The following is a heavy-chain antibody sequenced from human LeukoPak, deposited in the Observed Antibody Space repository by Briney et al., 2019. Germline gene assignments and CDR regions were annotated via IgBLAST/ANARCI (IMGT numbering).Heavy chain of an antibody. CDR1: GFTFSSYG. CDR3: AKIPPSDSSGWYRRNDY. J-gene: IGHJ4*02. CDR2: IRYGGSNK. D-gene: IGHD6-19*01. Sequence: PGGSLRLSCAASGFTFSSYGMHWVRQAPGKGLEWVAFIRYGGSNKYYADSVKGRFTISRDNSKNTLYLQMNSLRAEDTAVYYCAKIPPSDSSGWYRRNDYWGQGTLVTVSS. V-gene: IGHV3-30*02.